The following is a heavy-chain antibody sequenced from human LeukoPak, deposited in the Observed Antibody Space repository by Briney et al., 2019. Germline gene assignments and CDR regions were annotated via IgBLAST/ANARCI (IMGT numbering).Heavy chain of an antibody. J-gene: IGHJ4*02. D-gene: IGHD1-1*01. V-gene: IGHV3-23*01. CDR2: ISGNGGIT. CDR1: GFSFNTYA. CDR3: ARDLEGLDY. Sequence: GGSLRLSCAASGFSFNTYAMSWVRQAPGKGLEWVSGISGNGGITNYADSVKGRFTISRDNSKNTVYLQMNSLRADDTAVYYCARDLEGLDYWGQGTLVTVSS.